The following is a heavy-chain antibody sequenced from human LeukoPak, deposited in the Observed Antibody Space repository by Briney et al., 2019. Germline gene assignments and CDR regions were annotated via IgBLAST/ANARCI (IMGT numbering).Heavy chain of an antibody. Sequence: ASVKVSCKASGYTFTGYYMHWVRQAPGQGLEWMGWINPNSGSTNYAQKFQGRVTMTRDTSISTAYMELSRLRSDDTAVYYCARTDIAAAGTDYWGQGTLVTVSS. CDR2: INPNSGST. CDR1: GYTFTGYY. J-gene: IGHJ4*02. D-gene: IGHD6-13*01. CDR3: ARTDIAAAGTDY. V-gene: IGHV1-2*02.